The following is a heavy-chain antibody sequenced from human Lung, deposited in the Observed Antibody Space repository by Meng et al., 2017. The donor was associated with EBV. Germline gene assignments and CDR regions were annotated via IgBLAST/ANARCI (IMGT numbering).Heavy chain of an antibody. Sequence: EGDLVESGGGLIQPGGSLRLSCAASGFTVSSTYMSWVRQAPGKGLEWVSVIYSCGSTYYADSVKGRFTISRDNSKNTLYLQMNSLRAEDTAVYYCSRDLAGSDDYWGRGTLVTVSS. CDR3: SRDLAGSDDY. D-gene: IGHD1-14*01. V-gene: IGHV3-66*03. CDR1: GFTVSSTY. CDR2: IYSCGST. J-gene: IGHJ4*02.